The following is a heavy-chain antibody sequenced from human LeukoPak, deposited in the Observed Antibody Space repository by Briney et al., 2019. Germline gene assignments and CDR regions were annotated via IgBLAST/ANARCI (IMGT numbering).Heavy chain of an antibody. Sequence: GGSLRLSCAASGFTFNTYGMHWVRQAPGKGLEWVAVIWYDGSNKYYADSVKGRFTISRDNSKNTLYLQMNSLRAEDTAVYYCAKVGTKTTVTSIDYWGQGTLVTVSS. CDR1: GFTFNTYG. J-gene: IGHJ4*02. CDR2: IWYDGSNK. D-gene: IGHD4-17*01. CDR3: AKVGTKTTVTSIDY. V-gene: IGHV3-33*06.